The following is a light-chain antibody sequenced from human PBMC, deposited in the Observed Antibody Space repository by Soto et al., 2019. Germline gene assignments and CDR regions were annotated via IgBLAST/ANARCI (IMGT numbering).Light chain of an antibody. Sequence: EVVMTQSPATLSVSPGESVTLSCRASQNVFSNLAWYQQKPGQPPRLLIYAESTRASGVPARFSCSGSGTESTLTISSLQSEDVGVYYCQQYNKWPPLTFGGGTKVEIK. J-gene: IGKJ4*01. CDR1: QNVFSN. CDR2: AES. V-gene: IGKV3D-15*01. CDR3: QQYNKWPPLT.